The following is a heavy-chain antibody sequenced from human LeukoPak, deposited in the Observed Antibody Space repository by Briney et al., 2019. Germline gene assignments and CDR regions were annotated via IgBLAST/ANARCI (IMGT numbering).Heavy chain of an antibody. CDR1: GFTFSSYG. CDR3: AKDEFAAAGSFDY. CDR2: ISYDGSNK. J-gene: IGHJ4*02. Sequence: GRSLRLSCAASGFTFSSYGMHWVRQAPGKGLEWVAVISYDGSNKYYADSVKGRFTISRDNSKNTLYLQMNSLRAEDTAVYYCAKDEFAAAGSFDYWGQGTLVTVSS. D-gene: IGHD6-13*01. V-gene: IGHV3-30*18.